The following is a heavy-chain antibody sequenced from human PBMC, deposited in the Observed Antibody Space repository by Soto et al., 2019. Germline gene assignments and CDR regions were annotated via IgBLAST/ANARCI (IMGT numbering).Heavy chain of an antibody. CDR3: AKGSKPMIVVVIAH. D-gene: IGHD3-22*01. J-gene: IGHJ4*02. Sequence: PGGSLILSCTASGFTFGSYAMSWVRQAPGKGLEWVSAISGSGGSTYYADSVKGRFTISRDNSKNTLYLQMNSLRAEDTAVYYCAKGSKPMIVVVIAHWGQGTLVTVSS. CDR1: GFTFGSYA. CDR2: ISGSGGST. V-gene: IGHV3-23*01.